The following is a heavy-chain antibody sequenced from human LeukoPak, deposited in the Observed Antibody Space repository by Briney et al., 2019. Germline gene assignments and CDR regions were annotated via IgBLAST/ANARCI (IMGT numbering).Heavy chain of an antibody. CDR1: GGSFSGYY. V-gene: IGHV4-34*01. J-gene: IGHJ4*02. CDR3: ARAPEYGLYYFDY. CDR2: INHSGST. D-gene: IGHD1-14*01. Sequence: SETLSLTCAVYGGSFSGYYWSWIRQPPGKGLEWIGEINHSGSTNYNPSLKSRVTMSVDTSKNQVSLKLSSVTAADTAVYYCARAPEYGLYYFDYWGQGTLVTVSS.